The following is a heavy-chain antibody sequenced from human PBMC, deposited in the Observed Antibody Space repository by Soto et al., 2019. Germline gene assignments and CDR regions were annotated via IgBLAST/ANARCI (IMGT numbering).Heavy chain of an antibody. CDR2: ISHDGRKK. V-gene: IGHV3-30*05. D-gene: IGHD5-12*01. CDR3: ARTSANFIVATYFDY. Sequence: QVQLVESGGGVVPPGRSLRLSCAASGFTFSRYDMHWVRQAPAKGLEWVAAISHDGRKKYYADSVKGRFTISRENSKTTLYMQMNSLIPEGKAVYYCARTSANFIVATYFDYWGQATLVTVSS. CDR1: GFTFSRYD. J-gene: IGHJ4*02.